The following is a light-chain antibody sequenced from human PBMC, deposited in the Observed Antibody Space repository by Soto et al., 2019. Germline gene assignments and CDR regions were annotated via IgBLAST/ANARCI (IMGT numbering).Light chain of an antibody. Sequence: EIVLTQSPGPLSLSPGERATLSCRASQSVSNNYLAWYQQKPGQAPRLLIYGASSRATGIPDRFSGGGSGTDFSLTISRLDPEDFAVYYCQQYSSSRTFGQGTKVDIK. J-gene: IGKJ1*01. CDR3: QQYSSSRT. CDR1: QSVSNNY. V-gene: IGKV3-20*01. CDR2: GAS.